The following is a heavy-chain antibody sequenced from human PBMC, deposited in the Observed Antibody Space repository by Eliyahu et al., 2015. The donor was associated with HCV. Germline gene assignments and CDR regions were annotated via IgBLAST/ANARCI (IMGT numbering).Heavy chain of an antibody. CDR2: IYSGGST. CDR3: ARVVGAARPVDWFDP. Sequence: EVXLVESGGGLIQPGGSLRLSCAXSGXXVXSNYMSWVRQAPGKGLEXVSVIYSGGSTYYADSVKGRFTISRDNSKNTLYLQMNSLRAEDTAVYYCARVVGAARPVDWFDPWGQGTLVTVSS. CDR1: GXXVXSNY. J-gene: IGHJ5*02. V-gene: IGHV3-53*01. D-gene: IGHD6-6*01.